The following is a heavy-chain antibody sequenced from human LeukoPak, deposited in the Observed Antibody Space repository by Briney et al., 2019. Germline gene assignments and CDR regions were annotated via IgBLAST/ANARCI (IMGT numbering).Heavy chain of an antibody. Sequence: SETLSLTCTVSGGSISSYYWSWIRQPPGKGLEWIGYIYYSGSTYYNPSLKSRVTISVDTSKNQFSLKLSSVTAADTAVYYCARDIGVGWFDPWGQGTLVTVSS. CDR3: ARDIGVGWFDP. CDR2: IYYSGST. CDR1: GGSISSYY. J-gene: IGHJ5*02. D-gene: IGHD6-19*01. V-gene: IGHV4-59*12.